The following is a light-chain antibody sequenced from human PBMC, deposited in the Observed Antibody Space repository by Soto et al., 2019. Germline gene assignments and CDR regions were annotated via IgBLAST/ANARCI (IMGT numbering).Light chain of an antibody. CDR1: QSVIGN. CDR3: QQYIGCPLT. Sequence: VMTQSPATLSLSPGDRATLSCRASQSVIGNLAWYQQKPGQAPSLLIYGASSRAAGTPARFSGSGSGTEFTLTISSLQSEDFAVYYCQQYIGCPLTFGEGTKVDVK. V-gene: IGKV3-15*01. CDR2: GAS. J-gene: IGKJ4*01.